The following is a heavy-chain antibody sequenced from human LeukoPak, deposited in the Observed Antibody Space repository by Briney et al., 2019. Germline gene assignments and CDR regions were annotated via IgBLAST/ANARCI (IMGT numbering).Heavy chain of an antibody. Sequence: PSETLSLTCSVYGGSFSDYFWSWIRQSPGKGLEWIWEIDDGGNTNYNPSLMSRVIVSMEKSKKQFSLVIRSVAAADTAVYYCARFSRITWGDWGDAFDIWGQGTTVIVSS. CDR1: GGSFSDYF. V-gene: IGHV4-34*01. CDR2: IDDGGNT. D-gene: IGHD2-21*02. J-gene: IGHJ3*02. CDR3: ARFSRITWGDWGDAFDI.